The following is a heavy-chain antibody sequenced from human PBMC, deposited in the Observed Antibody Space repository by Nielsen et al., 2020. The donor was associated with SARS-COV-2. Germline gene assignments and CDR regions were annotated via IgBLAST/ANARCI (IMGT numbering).Heavy chain of an antibody. CDR2: INGANGNT. V-gene: IGHV1-3*01. Sequence: ASVKVSCKASGYIFTNYAMQWVRQAPGEGLEWMGWINGANGNTGYSQKFQGRVTITRDTSANTAFMELNSLRSEDTAVYFCARDPYSSGWFDPWGQGTLVTVSS. CDR3: ARDPYSSGWFDP. D-gene: IGHD6-19*01. CDR1: GYIFTNYA. J-gene: IGHJ5*02.